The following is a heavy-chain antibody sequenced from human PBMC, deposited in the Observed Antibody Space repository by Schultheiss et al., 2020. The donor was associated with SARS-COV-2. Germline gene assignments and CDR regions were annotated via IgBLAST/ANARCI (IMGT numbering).Heavy chain of an antibody. CDR2: ISAYNGNT. J-gene: IGHJ4*02. CDR3: ARGPTVTGPSCCFDY. V-gene: IGHV1-18*04. Sequence: ASVKVSCKASGYTFTSYGISWVRQAPGQGLEWMGWISAYNGNTNYAQKLQGRVTMTTDTSTSTAYMELRSLRSDDTAVYYCARGPTVTGPSCCFDYWGQGTLVTVSS. CDR1: GYTFTSYG. D-gene: IGHD4-17*01.